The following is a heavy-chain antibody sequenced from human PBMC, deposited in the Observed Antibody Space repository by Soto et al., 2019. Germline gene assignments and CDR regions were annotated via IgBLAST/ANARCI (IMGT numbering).Heavy chain of an antibody. D-gene: IGHD4-17*01. Sequence: XGSLLLSCAGSGLTFRNDWLSWVRQAPGKGLEWVANINQDGSERYYVDSVRGRFTISRDNVENSLYLQLNSLRPEDTAVYYCAVYGYGVSAAAYWGQGTLVTVSS. J-gene: IGHJ4*02. CDR2: INQDGSER. CDR3: AVYGYGVSAAAY. CDR1: GLTFRNDW. V-gene: IGHV3-7*03.